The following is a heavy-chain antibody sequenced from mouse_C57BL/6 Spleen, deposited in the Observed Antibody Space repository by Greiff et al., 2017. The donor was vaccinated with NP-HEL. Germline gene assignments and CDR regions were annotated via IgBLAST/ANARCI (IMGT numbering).Heavy chain of an antibody. CDR1: GFSLTSYA. CDR3: ARTPHYGSSVFDY. D-gene: IGHD1-1*01. CDR2: IWTGGGT. J-gene: IGHJ2*01. V-gene: IGHV2-9-1*01. Sequence: VMLVESGPGLVAPSQSLSITCTVSGFSLTSYAISWVRQPPGKGLEWLGVIWTGGGTNSNSALKSRLSISKDNSKSQVFLKMNSLQTDDTARYYCARTPHYGSSVFDYWGQGTTLTVSS.